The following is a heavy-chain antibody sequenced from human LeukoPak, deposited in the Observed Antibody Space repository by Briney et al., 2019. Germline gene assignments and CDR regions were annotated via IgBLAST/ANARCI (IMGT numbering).Heavy chain of an antibody. Sequence: ASVKVSCKASGYTFTSYDINWVRQATGQGFEWMGWMNPNSGNTGYAQKFQGRVTMTRNTSISTAYMGLSSLRSEDTAVYYCARGPYSSSSRHLNWFDPWGQGTLVTVSS. D-gene: IGHD6-6*01. CDR2: MNPNSGNT. V-gene: IGHV1-8*01. CDR3: ARGPYSSSSRHLNWFDP. CDR1: GYTFTSYD. J-gene: IGHJ5*02.